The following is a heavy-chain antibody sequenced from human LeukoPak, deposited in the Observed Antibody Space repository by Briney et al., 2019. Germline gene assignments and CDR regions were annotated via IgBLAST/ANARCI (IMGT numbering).Heavy chain of an antibody. J-gene: IGHJ4*02. Sequence: HPGGSLRLSCAASGFTFSSYGMHWVRQAPGKGLEWVAFIRYDGSNKYYADSVKGRFAISRDNSKNTLYLQMNSLRAEDTAVYYCAKEGHIVVVTALFDYWGQGTLVTVSS. D-gene: IGHD2-21*02. CDR3: AKEGHIVVVTALFDY. V-gene: IGHV3-30*02. CDR1: GFTFSSYG. CDR2: IRYDGSNK.